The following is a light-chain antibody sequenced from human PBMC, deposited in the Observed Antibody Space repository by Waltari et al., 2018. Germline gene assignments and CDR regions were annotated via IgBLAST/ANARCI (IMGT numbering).Light chain of an antibody. J-gene: IGKJ1*01. CDR1: QNINKW. V-gene: IGKV1-5*01. Sequence: DIQMTQSPSTLSASVGDRVTVTCRASQNINKWLAWYQQKPGKAPNLLIHDASTLQSGVPSRFSGSGFGTEFTLAISSLQPEDFATYFCQHYNTYPPTFGQGTRVELK. CDR2: DAS. CDR3: QHYNTYPPT.